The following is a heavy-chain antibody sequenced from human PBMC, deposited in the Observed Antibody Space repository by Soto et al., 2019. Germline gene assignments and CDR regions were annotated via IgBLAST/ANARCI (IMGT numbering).Heavy chain of an antibody. J-gene: IGHJ6*02. CDR2: ISAYNGNT. Sequence: ASAKVSCKASGDAFTSYGISWGRQAPGQGLEWMGWISAYNGNTTYAQKLQGRVTLTTDTSTSTAYMELRSLRSDDTAVYYCARGGYCSSTSCYISYYYGMDVWGQGTTVTVS. D-gene: IGHD2-2*02. CDR1: GDAFTSYG. V-gene: IGHV1-18*01. CDR3: ARGGYCSSTSCYISYYYGMDV.